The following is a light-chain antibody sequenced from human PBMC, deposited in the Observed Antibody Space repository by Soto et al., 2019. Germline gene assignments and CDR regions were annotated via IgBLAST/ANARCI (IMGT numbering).Light chain of an antibody. Sequence: QSALTQLRSVSGSPGQSVTISCTGTSSDVGAYNYVSWYQHHPGKAPKFMIYDVSKRPSGVPDRFSGSKSGNTASLTISGLQAEDEDDYYCCSYAGSYTGVFGTGTKLTVL. J-gene: IGLJ1*01. CDR3: CSYAGSYTGV. V-gene: IGLV2-11*01. CDR2: DVS. CDR1: SSDVGAYNY.